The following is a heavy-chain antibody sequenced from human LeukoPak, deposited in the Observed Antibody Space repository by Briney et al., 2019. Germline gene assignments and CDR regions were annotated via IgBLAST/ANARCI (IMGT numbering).Heavy chain of an antibody. Sequence: GASVKVSCKASGGTFSSYAISWVRQAPGQGLEWMGGIIPIFGTANYAQKFQGRVTITADESTSTAYMELSSLRSEDTAVYYCARVSGSYDYGDYIPHYYYYYGMDVWGQGTTVTVSS. V-gene: IGHV1-69*13. CDR1: GGTFSSYA. CDR3: ARVSGSYDYGDYIPHYYYYYGMDV. D-gene: IGHD4-17*01. CDR2: IIPIFGTA. J-gene: IGHJ6*02.